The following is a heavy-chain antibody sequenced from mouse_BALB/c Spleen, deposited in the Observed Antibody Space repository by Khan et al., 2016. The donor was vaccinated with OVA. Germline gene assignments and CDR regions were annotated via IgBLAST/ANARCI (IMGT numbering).Heavy chain of an antibody. CDR3: TRLAYYYDSEGFAY. D-gene: IGHD1-1*01. J-gene: IGHJ3*01. CDR2: VSTGGSYT. V-gene: IGHV5-6*01. Sequence: EVQLVESGGDLVKPGGSLKLSCAASGFTFSTYGMSWVRQTPDKRLEWVATVSTGGSYTYYADRVKGRFTISRDNAKNTLYLQMSGLKSDDTAMFYCTRLAYYYDSEGFAYWGQGTLVTVAA. CDR1: GFTFSTYG.